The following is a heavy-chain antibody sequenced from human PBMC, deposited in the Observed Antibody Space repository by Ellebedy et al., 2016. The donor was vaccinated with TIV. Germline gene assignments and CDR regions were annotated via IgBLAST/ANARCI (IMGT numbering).Heavy chain of an antibody. CDR2: IKQDGSEK. CDR1: GFSFRSYW. D-gene: IGHD4-17*01. V-gene: IGHV3-7*01. J-gene: IGHJ3*02. Sequence: GGSLRLSCGASGFSFRSYWMTWVRQAPGKGLEWVANIKQDGSEKYYVDFVKGRFTISSDNAKNSLYLHLNSLRAEDTAMYYCATDGSYGDYLSPTHAFVIWGQGTMVTVSS. CDR3: ATDGSYGDYLSPTHAFVI.